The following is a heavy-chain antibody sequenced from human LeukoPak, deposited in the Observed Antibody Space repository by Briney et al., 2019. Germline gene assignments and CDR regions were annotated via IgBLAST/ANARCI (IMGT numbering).Heavy chain of an antibody. Sequence: DSLSLAWAVDGASFGGYYCGWGRQPPGGGRGWLGEIHHSGSTNSNPSLKSRVTMSVATSKNQFSLKLSSVTAADTAVYYCARLNYYGNSAFDYWGQGTLVTVSS. CDR2: IHHSGST. CDR1: GASFGGYY. J-gene: IGHJ4*02. CDR3: ARLNYYGNSAFDY. D-gene: IGHD3-22*01. V-gene: IGHV4-34*01.